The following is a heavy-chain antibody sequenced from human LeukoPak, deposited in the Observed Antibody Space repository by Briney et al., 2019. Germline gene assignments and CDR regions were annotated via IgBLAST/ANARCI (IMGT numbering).Heavy chain of an antibody. V-gene: IGHV1-2*02. CDR3: ARDYYDSSGYYYFDY. D-gene: IGHD3-22*01. Sequence: ASVKVSCKASGYTFTGYYMHWVRQAPGQGLEWMGWINPNSGGTNYAQKFQGRVTMTRDTSISTAYMELSSLRSEDTAVYYCARDYYDSSGYYYFDYWGQGTLVTVSS. CDR1: GYTFTGYY. J-gene: IGHJ4*02. CDR2: INPNSGGT.